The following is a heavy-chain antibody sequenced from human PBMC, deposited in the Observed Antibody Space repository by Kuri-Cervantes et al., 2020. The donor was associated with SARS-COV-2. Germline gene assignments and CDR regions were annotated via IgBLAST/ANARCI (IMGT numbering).Heavy chain of an antibody. D-gene: IGHD6-13*01. CDR1: GFTFSSYA. Sequence: GESLKISCAASGFTFSSYAMHRVRQAPGKGLEWVAVISYDGSNKYYTDSVKGRFTISRDNSKNTLYLQMNSLRAEDTAVYYCAREISQSIAAAGTPLDYWGQGTLVTVSS. V-gene: IGHV3-30-3*01. CDR2: ISYDGSNK. J-gene: IGHJ4*02. CDR3: AREISQSIAAAGTPLDY.